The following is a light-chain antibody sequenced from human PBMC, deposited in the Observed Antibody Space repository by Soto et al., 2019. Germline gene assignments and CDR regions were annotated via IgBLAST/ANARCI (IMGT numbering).Light chain of an antibody. CDR2: DAS. CDR1: QSVSSNY. Sequence: EIVLTQSPATLSLSPGERATLSCRASQSVSSNYLAWYQQKPGLAPRLLIYDASSRATGIPDRFSGSGSGTDFTLTISRLEPEDFAVYYCQQYGSAPLTFGGGTKVEIK. J-gene: IGKJ4*01. CDR3: QQYGSAPLT. V-gene: IGKV3D-20*01.